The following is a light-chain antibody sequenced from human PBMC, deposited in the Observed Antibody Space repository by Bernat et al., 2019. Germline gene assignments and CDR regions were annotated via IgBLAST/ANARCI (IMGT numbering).Light chain of an antibody. CDR1: QVISSN. CDR3: QQFNSLPLT. J-gene: IGKJ4*01. Sequence: DIQLTQSPSFLSASVGDRVTITCRASQVISSNLAWFHQKPGKAPKLLIYAASTLQSGVPSRFRGSGSGTEFTLTISSLQPEDFATYYCQQFNSLPLTFGGGTKVEIK. CDR2: AAS. V-gene: IGKV1-9*01.